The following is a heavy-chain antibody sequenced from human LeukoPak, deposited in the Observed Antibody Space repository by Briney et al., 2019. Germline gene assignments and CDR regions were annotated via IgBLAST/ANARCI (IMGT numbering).Heavy chain of an antibody. J-gene: IGHJ4*02. CDR3: ARDRGPRTGFMVREAYDY. Sequence: GGSLRLSCAASGFTFSDYWIHWVRQAPGKGLVWVSRINTDGSITNYADSVKGRFTISRDNAKNTLYLQMSSLRAEDTAVYYCARDRGPRTGFMVREAYDYWGQGTLVTVSS. V-gene: IGHV3-74*01. D-gene: IGHD3-10*01. CDR1: GFTFSDYW. CDR2: INTDGSIT.